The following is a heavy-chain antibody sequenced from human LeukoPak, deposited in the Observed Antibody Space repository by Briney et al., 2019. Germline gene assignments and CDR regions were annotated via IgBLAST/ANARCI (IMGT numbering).Heavy chain of an antibody. CDR2: ISTSSSYI. CDR1: GFTFSSYS. D-gene: IGHD1-26*01. CDR3: ARDEGSYSRSPGFDY. J-gene: IGHJ4*02. Sequence: PGGSLRLSCAASGFTFSSYSMNWVRQAPGKGLEWVSSISTSSSYIYYADSVKGRFTIFRDNARNSLFLQMNSLRAEDTAVYYCARDEGSYSRSPGFDYWGQGTLVTVSS. V-gene: IGHV3-21*01.